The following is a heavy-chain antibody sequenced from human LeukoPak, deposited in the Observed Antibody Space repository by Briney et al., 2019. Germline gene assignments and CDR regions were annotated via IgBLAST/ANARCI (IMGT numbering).Heavy chain of an antibody. Sequence: PGGSLRLSCAASGFTFSSYSMNWVRQAPGKGLEWVSYISSSSSTIYYADSVKGRFTISRDNAKNSLYLQMNSLRAEDTAVYYCASEERPLKYWGQGTLVTVSS. CDR2: ISSSSSTI. V-gene: IGHV3-48*04. J-gene: IGHJ4*02. D-gene: IGHD1-1*01. CDR1: GFTFSSYS. CDR3: ASEERPLKY.